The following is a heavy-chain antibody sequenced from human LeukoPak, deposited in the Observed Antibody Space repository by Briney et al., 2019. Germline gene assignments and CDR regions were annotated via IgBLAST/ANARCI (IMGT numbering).Heavy chain of an antibody. J-gene: IGHJ4*02. CDR3: ARDLYYDSSVSLGY. D-gene: IGHD3-22*01. V-gene: IGHV3-30-3*01. CDR2: ISYDGSNK. CDR1: GFTFSSYA. Sequence: GGSLRLSCAASGFTFSSYAMHWVRQAPGKGLEWVAVISYDGSNKYYADSVKGRFTISRDNSKNTLYLQMNSLRAEDTAVYYCARDLYYDSSVSLGYWGQGTLVTVSS.